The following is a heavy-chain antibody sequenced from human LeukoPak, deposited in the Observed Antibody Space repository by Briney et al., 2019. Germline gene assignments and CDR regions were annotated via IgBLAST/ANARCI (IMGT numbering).Heavy chain of an antibody. CDR2: MYPGDSGP. J-gene: IGHJ3*01. CDR3: GMSGDRVPLQDDVFDV. CDR1: GYSLSSYC. D-gene: IGHD5/OR15-5a*01. V-gene: IGHV5-51*01. Sequence: GESLRISCKVSGYSLSSYCIGWVRQMPGKGLEWMGIMYPGDSGPTYSPSFQGQVTISVDKSINTAYLQWSSLQASDTAMYYCGMSGDRVPLQDDVFDVWGQGTMVTVST.